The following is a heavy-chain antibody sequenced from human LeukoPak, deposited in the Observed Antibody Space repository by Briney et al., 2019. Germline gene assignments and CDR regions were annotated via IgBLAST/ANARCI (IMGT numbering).Heavy chain of an antibody. CDR2: ISSSSSTI. J-gene: IGHJ4*02. CDR3: ARGPSGGNAFGY. D-gene: IGHD4-23*01. CDR1: GFTFSTYS. V-gene: IGHV3-48*01. Sequence: QSGGSLGLSCAASGFTFSTYSMNWVRQVPGMGLEWVSYISSSSSTIFYADSVKGRFTISRDNAKNSLYLQMNSLRAEDTAVYYCARGPSGGNAFGYWGQGTLVTVSS.